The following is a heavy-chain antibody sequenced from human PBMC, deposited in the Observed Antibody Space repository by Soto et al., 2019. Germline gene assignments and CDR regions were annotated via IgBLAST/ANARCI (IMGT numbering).Heavy chain of an antibody. CDR3: ARDSGGSRNFIFYDTYDL. D-gene: IGHD3-10*01. CDR1: GFTFSSYW. CDR2: IKEDGTLK. V-gene: IGHV3-7*01. J-gene: IGHJ3*01. Sequence: GGSLRLSCAASGFTFSSYWMTWVRQIPGKGLEWVANIKEDGTLKYYMDSVEGRFTISRDNAGSSLYLQMSSLRAEDTAMYYCARDSGGSRNFIFYDTYDLWGQGTMVTVSS.